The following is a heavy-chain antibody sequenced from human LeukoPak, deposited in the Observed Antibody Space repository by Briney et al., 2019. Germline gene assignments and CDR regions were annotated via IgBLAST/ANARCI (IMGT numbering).Heavy chain of an antibody. CDR3: ARHPSTSCYVNCPNYGMDV. D-gene: IGHD2-2*01. CDR1: GYSFVSHW. J-gene: IGHJ6*02. V-gene: IGHV5-51*01. CDR2: IYPGDSDT. Sequence: GESLKISCKASGYSFVSHWIVWVRQMPGKGLEWLGIIYPGDSDTRYSPSFQGQVTISADKSISTAYLQWNSLRASDTAMYYCARHPSTSCYVNCPNYGMDVWGQGTTVTVSS.